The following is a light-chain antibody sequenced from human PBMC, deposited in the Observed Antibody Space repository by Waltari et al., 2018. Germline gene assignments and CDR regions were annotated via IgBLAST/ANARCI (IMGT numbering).Light chain of an antibody. CDR3: QQYDSWPLT. CDR2: GVS. Sequence: ETVMTQSPATLSASPGERVTLSCRASQSVGPELVWYQRKHGQPPRLLIYGVSTRATGIPARFSGSGSGTEFNLTISGLQSEDFEVYYCQQYDSWPLTFGGGTKVEIK. V-gene: IGKV3-15*01. CDR1: QSVGPE. J-gene: IGKJ4*01.